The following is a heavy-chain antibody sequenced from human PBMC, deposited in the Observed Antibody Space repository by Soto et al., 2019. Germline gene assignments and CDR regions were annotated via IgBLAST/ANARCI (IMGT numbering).Heavy chain of an antibody. J-gene: IGHJ5*02. Sequence: GGSLRLSCEASGFIFSHHAMSWVRQAPGQGLEWVSAISGNGIATYYADSVKGRFTISRDNSKNTLYLQMNRLRADDTAVYYCARDAISMVRGTNNWFDPWGQGTLVTVSS. V-gene: IGHV3-23*01. CDR1: GFIFSHHA. CDR3: ARDAISMVRGTNNWFDP. CDR2: ISGNGIAT. D-gene: IGHD3-10*01.